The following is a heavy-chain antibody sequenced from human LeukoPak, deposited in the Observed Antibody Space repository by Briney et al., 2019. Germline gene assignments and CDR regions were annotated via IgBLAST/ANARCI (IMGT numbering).Heavy chain of an antibody. V-gene: IGHV4-30-2*01. CDR3: ASVFIAAAGTGYFQH. Sequence: SETLSLTCTVSGGSISSGSYYWSWIRQPPGKGLEWIGYIYHSGSTYYNPSLKSRVTISVDRSKNQFSLKLSSVTAADTAVYYCASVFIAAAGTGYFQHWGQGTLVTVSS. D-gene: IGHD6-13*01. CDR1: GGSISSGSYY. J-gene: IGHJ1*01. CDR2: IYHSGST.